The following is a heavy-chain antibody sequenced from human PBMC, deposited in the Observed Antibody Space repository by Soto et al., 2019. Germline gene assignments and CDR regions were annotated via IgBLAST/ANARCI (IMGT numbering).Heavy chain of an antibody. V-gene: IGHV3-7*01. Sequence: PGGSLRLSCAASGFTFSGSWMSWVRQAPGKGLEWVANINQDGSETYYVDSVKGRLTISRDNAKNSLSLQMSSLRAEGTAVYYCARELIVGPAEYFQHWGQGTLVTVSS. D-gene: IGHD1-26*01. CDR3: ARELIVGPAEYFQH. J-gene: IGHJ1*01. CDR2: INQDGSET. CDR1: GFTFSGSW.